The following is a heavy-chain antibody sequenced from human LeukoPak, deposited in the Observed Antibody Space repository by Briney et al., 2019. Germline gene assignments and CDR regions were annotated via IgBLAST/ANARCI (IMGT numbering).Heavy chain of an antibody. CDR3: ARDWVRSSIAARRQYYFDY. J-gene: IGHJ4*02. V-gene: IGHV3-11*01. CDR1: GFTFSDYY. CDR2: ISSSGSTI. D-gene: IGHD6-6*01. Sequence: GGSLRLSCAASGFTFSDYYMSWIRQAPGKGLEWVSYISSSGSTIYYADSVKGRFTISRDNAKNSLYLQMNSLRAEDTAVYYCARDWVRSSIAARRQYYFDYWGQGTLVTVSS.